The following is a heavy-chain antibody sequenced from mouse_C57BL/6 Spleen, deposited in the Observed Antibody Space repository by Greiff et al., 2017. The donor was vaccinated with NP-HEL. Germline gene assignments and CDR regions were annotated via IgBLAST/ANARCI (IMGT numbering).Heavy chain of an antibody. J-gene: IGHJ2*01. CDR2: IRLKSDNYAT. CDR1: GFTFSNYW. Sequence: EVKLMESGGGLVQPGGSMKLSCVASGFTFSNYWMNWVRQSPEKGLEWVAQIRLKSDNYATHYAESVKGRFTISRDDSKSSVYLQMNNLWAEDTGIYYCTGTGPLDYWGQGTTLTVSS. D-gene: IGHD4-1*01. V-gene: IGHV6-3*01. CDR3: TGTGPLDY.